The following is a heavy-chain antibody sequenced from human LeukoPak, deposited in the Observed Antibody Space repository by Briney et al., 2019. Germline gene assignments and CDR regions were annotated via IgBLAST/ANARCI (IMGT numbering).Heavy chain of an antibody. CDR2: ISSSGSTI. D-gene: IGHD3-10*01. CDR3: ARTITMVRGVIIDAFDI. Sequence: GGSLRLSCAASGFTFSSYEMNWVRQAPGKGLEWVSYISSSGSTIYYADSVKGRFTISRDNSKNTLYLQMNSLRAEDTAVYYCARTITMVRGVIIDAFDIWGQGTMVTVSS. V-gene: IGHV3-48*03. J-gene: IGHJ3*02. CDR1: GFTFSSYE.